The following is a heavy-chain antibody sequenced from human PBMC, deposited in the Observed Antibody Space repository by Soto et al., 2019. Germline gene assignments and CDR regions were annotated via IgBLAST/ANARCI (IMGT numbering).Heavy chain of an antibody. D-gene: IGHD1-26*01. V-gene: IGHV4-39*01. CDR2: IYNSGNT. J-gene: IGHJ1*01. CDR3: ARHGSNSGGYSKHFPF. Sequence: SETLSLTCTVSGGSISSSPHYWGWIRQSPGKGLEWIGSIYNSGNTYYNPSLKSRVTISVDTSKNQFSLNLSSVTAADTAMYFCARHGSNSGGYSKHFPFWGQGALVTVSS. CDR1: GGSISSSPHY.